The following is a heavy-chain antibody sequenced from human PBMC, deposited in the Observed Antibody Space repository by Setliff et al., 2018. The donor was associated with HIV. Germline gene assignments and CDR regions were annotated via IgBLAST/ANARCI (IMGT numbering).Heavy chain of an antibody. Sequence: ASVKVSCKAFGYTFTSYFSHWVRQAPGQGLEWLGIIDPNGGATNNAQKLQGRLTVTTDTSTGTLYMELSNLRSDDSAVYYRARAGGGATDQAFDIWGQGTMVTVSS. V-gene: IGHV1-46*01. CDR1: GYTFTSYF. CDR2: IDPNGGAT. D-gene: IGHD2-2*01. CDR3: ARAGGGATDQAFDI. J-gene: IGHJ3*02.